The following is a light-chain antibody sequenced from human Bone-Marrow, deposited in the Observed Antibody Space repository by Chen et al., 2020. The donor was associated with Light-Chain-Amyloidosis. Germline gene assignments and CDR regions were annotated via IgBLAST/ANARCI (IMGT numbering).Light chain of an antibody. CDR3: QQYHVYST. V-gene: IGKV1-5*03. J-gene: IGKJ1*01. CDR2: MAS. Sequence: DIQMTQSPSILSASVGDRVTITGRASQSISSWLAWYQQKPGKAPNLLISMASSLESGVPSRFSGSGSGTEFTLTISSLQPDDFATYYCQQYHVYSTFGQGTKVEIK. CDR1: QSISSW.